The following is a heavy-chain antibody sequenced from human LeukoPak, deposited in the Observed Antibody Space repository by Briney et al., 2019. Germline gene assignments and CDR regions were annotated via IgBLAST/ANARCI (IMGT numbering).Heavy chain of an antibody. CDR3: VRDGWSRTTYDC. CDR1: GFTFSSYS. V-gene: IGHV3-48*01. J-gene: IGHJ4*02. Sequence: GGSLRLSCAASGFTFSSYSVNWVRQAPGKGLEWVSYISPSGTTIYCADSVKGRFTISRDNAKNSLYLQMNSLRAEDTAVYYCVRDGWSRTTYDCWGQGTLVTVSS. D-gene: IGHD3-3*01. CDR2: ISPSGTTI.